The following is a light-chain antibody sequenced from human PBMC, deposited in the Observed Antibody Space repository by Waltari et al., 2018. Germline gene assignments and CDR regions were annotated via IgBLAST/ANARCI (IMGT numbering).Light chain of an antibody. V-gene: IGLV3-1*01. J-gene: IGLJ1*01. Sequence: SYEVTQPPSVSVSPRQRATITCSGENLWSNYVSWYQQKSGQSPVLVIYRDDKRPSGIPERFSGSNSGNTATLTISGTQPMDEADYYCQAWDSSAFVFGAGTKVTVL. CDR1: NLWSNY. CDR2: RDD. CDR3: QAWDSSAFV.